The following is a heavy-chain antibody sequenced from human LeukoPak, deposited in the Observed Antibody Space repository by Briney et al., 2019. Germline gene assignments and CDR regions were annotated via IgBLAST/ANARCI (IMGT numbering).Heavy chain of an antibody. J-gene: IGHJ4*02. V-gene: IGHV3-23*01. CDR3: AKDIGGSYLIYFDY. D-gene: IGHD1-26*01. Sequence: GGSLRLSCAASGFTFSSYWMHWVRQAPGKGLEWVSAISGSGGSTYYADSVKGRFTISRDNSKNTLYLQMNSLRAEDTAVYYCAKDIGGSYLIYFDYWGQGTLVTVSS. CDR1: GFTFSSYW. CDR2: ISGSGGST.